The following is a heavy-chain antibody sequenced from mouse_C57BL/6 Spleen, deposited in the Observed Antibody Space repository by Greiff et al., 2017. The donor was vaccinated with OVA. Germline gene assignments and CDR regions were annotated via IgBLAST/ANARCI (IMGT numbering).Heavy chain of an antibody. Sequence: VQLQQSGPELVKPGASVKISCKASGYAFSSSWMNWVKQRPGKGLEWIGRIYPGDGDTNYNGKFKGKATLTADKSSSTAYMQLSSLTSEDSAVYVCVGGYEYDEAGYFDVWGTGTTVTVSS. CDR3: VGGYEYDEAGYFDV. J-gene: IGHJ1*03. CDR2: IYPGDGDT. CDR1: GYAFSSSW. V-gene: IGHV1-82*01. D-gene: IGHD2-4*01.